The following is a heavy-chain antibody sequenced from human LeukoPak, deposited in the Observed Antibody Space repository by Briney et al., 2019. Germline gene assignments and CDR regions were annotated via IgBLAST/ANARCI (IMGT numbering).Heavy chain of an antibody. D-gene: IGHD1-1*01. J-gene: IGHJ4*02. CDR3: AKAWAWNPFYLDY. CDR2: INGGGDST. Sequence: GGSLRLSCAASGFTFSTYAMTWVRQAPGKGLEWVSAINGGGDSTYYADSVKGRFIISRDFSKNTLYLQMNSLRAEVTAVYYCAKAWAWNPFYLDYWCQGSLVTVYS. CDR1: GFTFSTYA. V-gene: IGHV3-23*01.